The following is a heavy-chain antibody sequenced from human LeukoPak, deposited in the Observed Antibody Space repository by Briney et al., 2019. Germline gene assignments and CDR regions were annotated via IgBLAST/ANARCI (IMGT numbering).Heavy chain of an antibody. CDR1: GFTFNTYT. CDR2: ISSTSSDI. D-gene: IGHD3-22*01. Sequence: GGSLRLSCAASGFTFNTYTIKSASQAPGKWLEWVSSISSTSSDIHYTDSVKGRFTFFSDKTKTSLYLQMDRLRAEDTAVYYCARRGGDSTGHQGDFDYWGQGTLVTVSS. CDR3: ARRGGDSTGHQGDFDY. V-gene: IGHV3-21*01. J-gene: IGHJ4*02.